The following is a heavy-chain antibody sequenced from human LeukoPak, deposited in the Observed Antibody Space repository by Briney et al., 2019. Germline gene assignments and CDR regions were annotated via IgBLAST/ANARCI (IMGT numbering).Heavy chain of an antibody. D-gene: IGHD2/OR15-2a*01. Sequence: PSGTLSLTCAVSGGSISSNNWWSWVRQSPGKGLEWIGEIHYSGSTNYNPSLKSRVTISVDKSKSQFSLNLSSVTAADTAVYYCARDSRYNEYYYYGMDVWGQGTTVTV. V-gene: IGHV4-4*02. CDR3: ARDSRYNEYYYYGMDV. CDR1: GGSISSNNW. CDR2: IHYSGST. J-gene: IGHJ6*02.